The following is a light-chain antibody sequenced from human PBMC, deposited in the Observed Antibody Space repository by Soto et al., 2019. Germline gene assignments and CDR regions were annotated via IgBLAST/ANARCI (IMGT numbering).Light chain of an antibody. J-gene: IGKJ1*01. CDR3: QQYGSSTGT. V-gene: IGKV3-15*01. CDR2: GAS. CDR1: QSVSSS. Sequence: IMMTQSPPTLSVSPGERATLSCRASQSVSSSLAWYQQKPGQAPRLLIYGASTRATGTPARFSGSGSGTEFTLTISSLQSEDFAVYYCQQYGSSTGTFGQGTKVDIK.